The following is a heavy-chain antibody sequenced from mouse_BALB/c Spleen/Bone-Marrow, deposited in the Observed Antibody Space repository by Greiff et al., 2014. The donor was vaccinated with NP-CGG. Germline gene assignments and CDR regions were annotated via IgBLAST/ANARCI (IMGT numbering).Heavy chain of an antibody. Sequence: VQLQQSGAELARPGASVKLSCKASGYTFTTYWMQWVKQRPGQGLECIGAIYPGDGDARYTQKFKGKASLTADKSSSTAYMQLSSLTSEDSTVDYCVRWEITTGMDYWGQGTSVTVSS. CDR2: IYPGDGDA. V-gene: IGHV1-87*01. J-gene: IGHJ4*01. D-gene: IGHD2-4*01. CDR1: GYTFTTYW. CDR3: VRWEITTGMDY.